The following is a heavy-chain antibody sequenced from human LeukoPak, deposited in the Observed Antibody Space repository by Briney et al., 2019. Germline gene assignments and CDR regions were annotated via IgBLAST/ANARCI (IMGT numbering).Heavy chain of an antibody. CDR2: INAGSGDT. J-gene: IGHJ1*01. D-gene: IGHD6-19*01. Sequence: ASVKVSCKASGYTFTSYAMHWVRQAPGQRLEWMGWINAGSGDTKYSQNFQGRVTIIRDTSASTVYMYLSSLRSEDTAVYYCARDPRGSGWFEYFQHWGQGTLVTVSS. V-gene: IGHV1-3*01. CDR3: ARDPRGSGWFEYFQH. CDR1: GYTFTSYA.